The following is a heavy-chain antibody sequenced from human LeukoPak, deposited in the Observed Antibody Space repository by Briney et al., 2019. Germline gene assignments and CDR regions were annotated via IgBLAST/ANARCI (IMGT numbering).Heavy chain of an antibody. CDR2: IRYDGSNK. D-gene: IGHD3-3*01. Sequence: GGSLRLSCAASGFTFSSYAMHWVRQAPGKGLEWVAFIRYDGSNKYYADSVKGRFTISRDNSKNTLYLQMNSLRAEDTAVYYCAKPSDFWSGPTHYWGQGTLVTVSS. CDR1: GFTFSSYA. V-gene: IGHV3-30*02. J-gene: IGHJ4*02. CDR3: AKPSDFWSGPTHY.